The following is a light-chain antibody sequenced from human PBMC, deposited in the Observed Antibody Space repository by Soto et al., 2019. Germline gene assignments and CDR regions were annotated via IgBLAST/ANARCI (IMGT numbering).Light chain of an antibody. V-gene: IGLV1-47*02. CDR2: SNN. J-gene: IGLJ1*01. Sequence: QSVLTQPPSASGTPGQGVTISCSGVSANIGTNYVNWYQQLPGTAPKLLIPSNNQRPAGVPDRFSGSKSGTSASLAISGLRSEDEAEYFCASWDGSLNGRFVFGSGTKVTVL. CDR3: ASWDGSLNGRFV. CDR1: SANIGTNY.